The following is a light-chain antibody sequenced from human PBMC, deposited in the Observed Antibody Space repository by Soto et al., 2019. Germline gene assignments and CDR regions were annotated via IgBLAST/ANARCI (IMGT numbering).Light chain of an antibody. CDR2: GNS. Sequence: QAVLTQPPSVSGAPGQRATISCTGSSSNIGAGYDLHWYQQLPGTAPKLLIHGNSNRPSGVPDRFSGSKSGTSASLAITGLQAEDEADYYCQSYDNSLSAYVFGTGTKLTVL. CDR1: SSNIGAGYD. V-gene: IGLV1-40*01. CDR3: QSYDNSLSAYV. J-gene: IGLJ1*01.